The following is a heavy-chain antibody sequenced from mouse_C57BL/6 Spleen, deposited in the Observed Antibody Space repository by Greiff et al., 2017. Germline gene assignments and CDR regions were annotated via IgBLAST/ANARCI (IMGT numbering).Heavy chain of an antibody. CDR1: GFTFSDYY. V-gene: IGHV5-16*01. J-gene: IGHJ2*01. Sequence: EVQLVESEGGLVQPGSSMKLSCTASGFTFSDYYMAWVRQVPEKGLEWVANINYDGSSTYYLDSLKSRFIISRDNAKNILYLQMSSLKSEDTATYYCARDAPNYYFDYWGQGTTLTVSS. CDR2: INYDGSST. CDR3: ARDAPNYYFDY. D-gene: IGHD4-1*01.